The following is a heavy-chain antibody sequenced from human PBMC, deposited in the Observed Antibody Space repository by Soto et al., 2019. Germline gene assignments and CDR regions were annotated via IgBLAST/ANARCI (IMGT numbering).Heavy chain of an antibody. D-gene: IGHD3-22*01. V-gene: IGHV4-38-2*01. Sequence: SETLSLTCAVSGYSISSGYYWGWIRQPPGKGLEWIGSIYHSGSTYYNPSLKSRVTISVDTSKNQFSVKLSSVTAADTAVYYCARVIGPVRYYYDSSGYLNWGQGTLVTVSS. J-gene: IGHJ4*02. CDR3: ARVIGPVRYYYDSSGYLN. CDR1: GYSISSGYY. CDR2: IYHSGST.